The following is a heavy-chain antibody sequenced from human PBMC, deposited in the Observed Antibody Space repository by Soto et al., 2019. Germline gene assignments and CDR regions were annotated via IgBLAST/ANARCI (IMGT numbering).Heavy chain of an antibody. J-gene: IGHJ6*02. Sequence: PGGSLRLSCEASGFSIRSFNMNWVRQAPGKGLEWVASISGESGFSPYTFYADSVKGRFTISRDNAKNSLYLQMNSLRAEDTAVYYCARDRGYDAHDYYYNAMDVWGQGTMVTVSS. CDR2: ISGESGFSPYT. D-gene: IGHD2-15*01. V-gene: IGHV3-21*01. CDR3: ARDRGYDAHDYYYNAMDV. CDR1: GFSIRSFN.